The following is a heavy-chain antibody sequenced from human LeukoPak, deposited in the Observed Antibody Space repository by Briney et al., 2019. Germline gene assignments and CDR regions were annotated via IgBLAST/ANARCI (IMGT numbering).Heavy chain of an antibody. J-gene: IGHJ3*02. Sequence: GGSLRLSCAVSGFRFNSHHMHWVRQAPNKGLEWVAVAPHERSSPSHAASVNGRFTISRDNSKDTLFLHMDRLRVDDTAVYYCARDEMATILKSAFDIWGQGTMVTVSS. CDR2: APHERSSP. CDR1: GFRFNSHH. D-gene: IGHD5-24*01. V-gene: IGHV3-30*03. CDR3: ARDEMATILKSAFDI.